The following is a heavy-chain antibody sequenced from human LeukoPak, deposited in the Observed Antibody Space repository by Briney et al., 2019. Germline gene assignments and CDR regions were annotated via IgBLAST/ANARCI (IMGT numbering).Heavy chain of an antibody. CDR2: IDWDEDK. V-gene: IGHV2-70*01. J-gene: IGHJ3*02. CDR3: ARIWGNGYSAFDI. Sequence: GPTLFNPTQTLTLTFTFSGFSLSTSGMCGSWIRQPPVKALEWLALIDWDEDKYYSTSLKTRLTISKDTSKNQVVLTMTNMDPVDTATYYCARIWGNGYSAFDIWGQGTMVTVSS. CDR1: GFSLSTSGMC. D-gene: IGHD3-22*01.